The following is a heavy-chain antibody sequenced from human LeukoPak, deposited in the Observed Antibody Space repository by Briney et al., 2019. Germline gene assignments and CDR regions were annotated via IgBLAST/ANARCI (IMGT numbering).Heavy chain of an antibody. V-gene: IGHV3-53*01. Sequence: GGSLRLSCAASGFTVSSNYMSWVRQAPGEGLEWVSVIYSGGSKYYADSVKGRFTISRDNSKNTLYLQMNSLRAEDTAVYYGARVVVAAAGTFDPWGQGTLVTVSS. CDR2: IYSGGSK. D-gene: IGHD6-13*01. CDR3: ARVVVAAAGTFDP. CDR1: GFTVSSNY. J-gene: IGHJ5*02.